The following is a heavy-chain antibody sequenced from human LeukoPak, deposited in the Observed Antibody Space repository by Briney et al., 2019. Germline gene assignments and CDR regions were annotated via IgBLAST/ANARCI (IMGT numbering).Heavy chain of an antibody. CDR3: ARKEGYCSSTSCRAGVDV. D-gene: IGHD2-2*01. CDR2: IYYSGST. CDR1: GGSISSYY. J-gene: IGHJ6*04. Sequence: SETLSLTCTVSGGSISSYYWSWIRQPPGKGLEWIGYIYYSGSTNYNPSLKSRVTISVDTSKNQFSLKLSSVTAADTAVYYCARKEGYCSSTSCRAGVDVWGKGTTVTVSS. V-gene: IGHV4-59*12.